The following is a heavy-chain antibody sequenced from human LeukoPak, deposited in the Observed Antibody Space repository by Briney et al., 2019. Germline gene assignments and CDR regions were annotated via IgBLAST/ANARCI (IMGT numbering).Heavy chain of an antibody. D-gene: IGHD6-13*01. V-gene: IGHV5-51*01. J-gene: IGHJ6*02. CDR3: ARCAAAGSYYYYGMDV. CDR2: IYPGDSDT. Sequence: GESLKISCKGSGYSFTSYWIGWVRQMPGKGLEWMGIIYPGDSDTRYSPSFQGQVTISADKSISTAYLQWSSLKASDIAMYYCARCAAAGSYYYYGMDVWGQGTTVTVSS. CDR1: GYSFTSYW.